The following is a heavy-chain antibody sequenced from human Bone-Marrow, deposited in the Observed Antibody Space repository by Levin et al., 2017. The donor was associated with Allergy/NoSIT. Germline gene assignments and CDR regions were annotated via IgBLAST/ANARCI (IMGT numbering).Heavy chain of an antibody. V-gene: IGHV1-2*02. J-gene: IGHJ3*02. Sequence: ASVKVSCKASGYTFTDYYMNWVRQAPGQGLEWMGWINPNSGGTNYAQKFQGRVTMTRDTSISTAYMELSGLRSDDTDVYYCARDPDYYDRAFDTWGQGTMVTVSS. CDR2: INPNSGGT. CDR1: GYTFTDYY. CDR3: ARDPDYYDRAFDT. D-gene: IGHD3-22*01.